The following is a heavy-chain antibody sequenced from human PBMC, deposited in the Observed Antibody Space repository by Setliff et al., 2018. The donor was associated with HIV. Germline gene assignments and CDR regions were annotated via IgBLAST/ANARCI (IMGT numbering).Heavy chain of an antibody. V-gene: IGHV1-18*01. CDR1: GYTFTAFG. J-gene: IGHJ4*02. D-gene: IGHD2-2*01. CDR3: ARPAATWDFDY. CDR2: ISTYNGNT. Sequence: ASVKVSCKASGYTFTAFGMNWLRQAPGQGPEWMGWISTYNGNTNYAQKFQGRVTMTTDTPTSTVYMELRSLRSDDTAVYYCARPAATWDFDYWGQGTLVTVSS.